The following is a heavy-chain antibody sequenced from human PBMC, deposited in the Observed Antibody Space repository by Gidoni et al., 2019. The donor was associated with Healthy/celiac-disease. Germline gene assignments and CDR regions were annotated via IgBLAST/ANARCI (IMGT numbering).Heavy chain of an antibody. V-gene: IGHV4-38-2*02. CDR2: IYHSGST. CDR3: ARDPPWVLVPWFGEHNFDY. CDR1: GYSISSGYY. Sequence: QVQLQESGPGLVKPSETLSLTCAVSGYSISSGYYWGWIRQPPGKGLEWIGSIYHSGSTYYNPSLKSRVTISVDTSKNQFSLKLSSVTAADTAVYYCARDPPWVLVPWFGEHNFDYWGQGTLVTVSS. D-gene: IGHD3-10*01. J-gene: IGHJ4*02.